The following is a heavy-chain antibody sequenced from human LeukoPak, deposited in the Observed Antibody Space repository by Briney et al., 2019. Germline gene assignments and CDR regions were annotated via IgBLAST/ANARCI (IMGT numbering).Heavy chain of an antibody. CDR1: GYTFTSYG. D-gene: IGHD2-15*01. CDR2: IIAYNGNT. J-gene: IGHJ6*04. CDR3: ARDLPVVVVAATPKGGGMDF. V-gene: IGHV1-18*04. Sequence: PSVQVSCKASGYTFTSYGISWVRPAPGQGLEWMGWIIAYNGNTSYAQKIQGRVTMTTDTSTSTAYMELRSLRSDVTAVYYCARDLPVVVVAATPKGGGMDFWCKGTTITVSA.